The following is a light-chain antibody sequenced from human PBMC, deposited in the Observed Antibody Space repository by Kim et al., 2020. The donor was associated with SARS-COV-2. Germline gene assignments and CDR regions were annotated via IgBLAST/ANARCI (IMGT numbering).Light chain of an antibody. Sequence: SPCEGATRSGSASPSVTSSYLAWYRQKPGQAPRLLIYAASSRATGIPDRFSGSGSGTDFTLTISRLGPEDFAVYYCQQYSNAPRTFGQGTKVEIK. V-gene: IGKV3-20*01. CDR1: PSVTSSY. CDR2: AAS. J-gene: IGKJ1*01. CDR3: QQYSNAPRT.